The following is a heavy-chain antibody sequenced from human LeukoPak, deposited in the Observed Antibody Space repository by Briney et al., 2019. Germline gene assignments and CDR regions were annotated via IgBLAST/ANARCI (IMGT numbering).Heavy chain of an antibody. CDR1: GNTFTDYY. CDR2: INPNSGGT. J-gene: IGHJ6*02. V-gene: IGHV1-2*02. Sequence: ASVKVSCKASGNTFTDYYMHWVRQAPGQGLEWMGWINPNSGGTNYAQKFQDRVTMTRDTSISTAYMELSRLRSDDTGVYYCARESSGMDVWGQGTMVTVSS. CDR3: ARESSGMDV.